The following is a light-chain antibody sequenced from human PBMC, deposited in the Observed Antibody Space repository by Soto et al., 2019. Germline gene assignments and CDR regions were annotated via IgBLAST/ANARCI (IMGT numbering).Light chain of an antibody. CDR3: QQRTNWPSFT. Sequence: EIVLTQSPATLSLSPGERATLSCRASQSVSSYLAWYQQKPGQAPRLLIHDASYRATGIPARFSGSGSGTDFTLTISSLEPEDFAVYYCQQRTNWPSFTFGQGTRLEIK. CDR2: DAS. J-gene: IGKJ5*01. CDR1: QSVSSY. V-gene: IGKV3-11*01.